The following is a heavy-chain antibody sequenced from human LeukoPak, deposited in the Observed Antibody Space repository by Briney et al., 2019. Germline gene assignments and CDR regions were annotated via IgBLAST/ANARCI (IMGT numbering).Heavy chain of an antibody. CDR3: AKDDMTTVTTFDY. D-gene: IGHD4-17*01. CDR1: GFTFSSYA. CDR2: ISGSGGST. V-gene: IGHV3-23*01. Sequence: GGSLRLSCAASGFTFSSYAMSWVRQAPGKGLEXXSAISGSGGSTYYADSVKGRFTISRDNSKNTLYLQMNSLRAEDTAVYYCAKDDMTTVTTFDYWGQGTLVTVSS. J-gene: IGHJ4*02.